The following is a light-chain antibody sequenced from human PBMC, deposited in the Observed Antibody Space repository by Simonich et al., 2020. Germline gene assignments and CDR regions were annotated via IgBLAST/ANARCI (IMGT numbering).Light chain of an antibody. Sequence: QSALTQPASVSGSPGPSITISCTGNSSDVGGYNYFSWYQQHPGKAPKLMIYDVSKRPSGVSKRFSGSKSGNTASLTISGLQAEDEADYYCSSYTSSSTWVFGGGTKLTVL. J-gene: IGLJ3*02. V-gene: IGLV2-14*01. CDR1: SSDVGGYNY. CDR3: SSYTSSSTWV. CDR2: DVS.